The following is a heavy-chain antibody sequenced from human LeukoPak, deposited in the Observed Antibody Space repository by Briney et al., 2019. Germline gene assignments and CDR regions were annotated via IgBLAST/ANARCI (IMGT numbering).Heavy chain of an antibody. CDR1: GFSFSSKR. CDR3: AGRIVTTSGFDY. CDR2: INNDNDGSTT. Sequence: GGSLRLSCAASGFSFSSKRMYWVRQAPGKGVVWVARINNDNDGSTTSYADSVKGRFTISRDNAKNTLYLQMNSLRAEDTAVYYCAGRIVTTSGFDYWGQGTLVTVSS. V-gene: IGHV3-74*01. D-gene: IGHD5-12*01. J-gene: IGHJ4*02.